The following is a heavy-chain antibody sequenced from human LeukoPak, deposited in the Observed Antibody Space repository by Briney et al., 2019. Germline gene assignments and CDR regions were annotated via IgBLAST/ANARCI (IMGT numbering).Heavy chain of an antibody. Sequence: ETLSLTCTVSGGSISSSSYYWGWIRQPPGKGLEWVSAISGSGGSTYYADSVKGRFTISRDNSKNTLYLQMNSLRAEDTAVYYCAKNRPHQHWGQGTLVTVSS. CDR3: AKNRPHQH. J-gene: IGHJ1*01. CDR1: GGSISSSSYY. V-gene: IGHV3-23*01. CDR2: ISGSGGST.